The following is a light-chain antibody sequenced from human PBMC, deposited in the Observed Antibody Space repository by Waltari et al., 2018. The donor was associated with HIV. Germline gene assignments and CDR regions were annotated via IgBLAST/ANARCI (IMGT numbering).Light chain of an antibody. V-gene: IGLV6-57*01. J-gene: IGLJ1*01. Sequence: NFILTQPHSVSESPGKTVTIPCTRSSGNIASSYVQWHQQRPGSSPTTVIYANNQRPPGVPDRFSGSIDSSSNSASLTISGLRTEDEADYYCQSHDNKIFYVFGGGTYVTVL. CDR1: SGNIASSY. CDR2: ANN. CDR3: QSHDNKIFYV.